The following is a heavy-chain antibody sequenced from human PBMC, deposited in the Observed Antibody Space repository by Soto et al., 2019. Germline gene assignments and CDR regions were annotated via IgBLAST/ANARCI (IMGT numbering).Heavy chain of an antibody. J-gene: IGHJ5*02. V-gene: IGHV4-31*03. Sequence: PSETLSLTCTVSGGSISSGGYYWSWIRQHPGKGLEWIGYIYYSGSTYYNPSLKSRVTISVDTSKNQFSLKLSSVTAADTAVYYCAREGSGSYYNPNWFDPWGQGTLVTVSS. CDR1: GGSISSGGYY. CDR2: IYYSGST. D-gene: IGHD3-10*01. CDR3: AREGSGSYYNPNWFDP.